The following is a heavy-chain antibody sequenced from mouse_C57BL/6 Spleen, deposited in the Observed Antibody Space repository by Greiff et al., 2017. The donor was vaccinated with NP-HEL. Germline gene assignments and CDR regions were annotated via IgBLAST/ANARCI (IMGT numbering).Heavy chain of an antibody. CDR1: GYAFTNYL. CDR3: ARREYDGYCVNY. Sequence: QVQLKQSGAELVRPGTSVKVSCKASGYAFTNYLIEWVKQRPGQGLEWIGVINTGSGGTNYNEKFKGKATLTADKSSSTAYMQLSSLTSEDSAVYFGARREYDGYCVNYWGQGTTLTVSS. CDR2: INTGSGGT. J-gene: IGHJ2*01. V-gene: IGHV1-54*01. D-gene: IGHD2-3*01.